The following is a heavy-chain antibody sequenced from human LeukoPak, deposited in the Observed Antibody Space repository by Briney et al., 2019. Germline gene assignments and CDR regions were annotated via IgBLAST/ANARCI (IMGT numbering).Heavy chain of an antibody. J-gene: IGHJ1*01. CDR2: IKSDGST. CDR1: GFTFSSYW. Sequence: GGSLRLSCAASGFTFSSYWMHWVRQAPGRGLVWVSRIKSDGSTNYADSVKGRFTISRDNAKNTLSLQMNSLRAEDTGVYYCARAPSEIGGYYPEYFRHWGQGTLVTVSS. V-gene: IGHV3-74*01. D-gene: IGHD3-22*01. CDR3: ARAPSEIGGYYPEYFRH.